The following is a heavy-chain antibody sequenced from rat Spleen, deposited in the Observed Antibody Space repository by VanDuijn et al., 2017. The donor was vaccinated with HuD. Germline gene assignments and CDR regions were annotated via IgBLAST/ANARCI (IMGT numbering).Heavy chain of an antibody. D-gene: IGHD1-2*01. CDR3: ARQGYSSYPYYFDY. CDR1: GFTFSNYC. CDR2: ISPSGNT. Sequence: EVQLVESGGGLVQPGRSMKVSCAASGFTFSNYCLTWVRQAPTKGLEWVASISPSGNTYYRDSVKGRFTISRDNAKNTLYLQMDSLRSEDTATYYCARQGYSSYPYYFDYWGQGVMVTVSS. V-gene: IGHV5-25*01. J-gene: IGHJ2*01.